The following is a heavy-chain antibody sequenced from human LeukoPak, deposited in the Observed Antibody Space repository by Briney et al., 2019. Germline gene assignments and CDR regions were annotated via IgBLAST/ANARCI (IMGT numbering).Heavy chain of an antibody. D-gene: IGHD1-1*01. CDR3: APERPRYGMDV. Sequence: GGSLRLSCAASGFTFSSYGMHWVRQAPGKGLEWVAVISYDGSNKYYADSVKGRFTISRDNSKNTLYLQMNSLRAEDTAVYYCAPERPRYGMDVWGQGTTVTISS. V-gene: IGHV3-30*03. CDR2: ISYDGSNK. J-gene: IGHJ6*02. CDR1: GFTFSSYG.